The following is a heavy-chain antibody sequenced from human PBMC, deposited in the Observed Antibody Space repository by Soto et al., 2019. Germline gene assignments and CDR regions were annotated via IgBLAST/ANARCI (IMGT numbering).Heavy chain of an antibody. J-gene: IGHJ3*01. V-gene: IGHV3-53*01. D-gene: IGHD1-1*01. CDR1: GFTISGKKY. CDR3: ATWHEREHAYDV. CDR2: LYDIDGS. Sequence: DVQLVESGGGLIQPGESLRLSCAAFGFTISGKKYVAWVRQAPGKGLEWVSALYDIDGSFYADSVKGGFTTSSDSFKTTVYLQMNDLRPDDTAVYYCATWHEREHAYDVWGLGTTVTVSS.